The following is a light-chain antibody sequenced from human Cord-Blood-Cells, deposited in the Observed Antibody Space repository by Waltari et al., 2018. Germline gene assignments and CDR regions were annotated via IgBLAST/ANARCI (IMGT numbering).Light chain of an antibody. V-gene: IGKV1-5*01. CDR3: QQYNSYSGYT. J-gene: IGKJ2*01. CDR2: DAS. CDR1: QSISSW. Sequence: DIQMTQSPSTLSASVGDRVTITCRASQSISSWLAWYQQKPGKAPKLLIYDASSLESGVPSRFSDSGSGTECTLTISSLQPDDFATYYCQQYNSYSGYTFGQGTKLEIK.